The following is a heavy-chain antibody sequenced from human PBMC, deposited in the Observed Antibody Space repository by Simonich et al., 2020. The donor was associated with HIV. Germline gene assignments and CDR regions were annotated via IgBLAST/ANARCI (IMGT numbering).Heavy chain of an antibody. CDR2: INHSWST. CDR1: GGSFSGYY. J-gene: IGHJ4*02. Sequence: QVQLQQWGAGLLKPSETLSLTCAVFGGSFSGYYWTWIRQPPGKGWEWVGEINHSWSTNYNPSLKSRVTMSVDTSKNQFSLKLISVTAADTAIYYCARLRGDRYDYWGQGTLVTVSS. D-gene: IGHD2-21*02. CDR3: ARLRGDRYDY. V-gene: IGHV4-34*01.